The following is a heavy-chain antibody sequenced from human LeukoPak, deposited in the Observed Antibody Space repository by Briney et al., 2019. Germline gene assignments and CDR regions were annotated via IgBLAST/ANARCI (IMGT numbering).Heavy chain of an antibody. D-gene: IGHD1-1*01. CDR3: VRQLNTHDAFDA. Sequence: QAGGSLRLSCAASGFTFSRYWMHWVRQAPGRGLVWVSRINTDGSSTTYADSVKGRFTFSRDNARNTLYLQMRSLRAEDTAVYFCVRQLNTHDAFDAWGQGTMVTVSS. CDR1: GFTFSRYW. J-gene: IGHJ3*01. V-gene: IGHV3-74*01. CDR2: INTDGSST.